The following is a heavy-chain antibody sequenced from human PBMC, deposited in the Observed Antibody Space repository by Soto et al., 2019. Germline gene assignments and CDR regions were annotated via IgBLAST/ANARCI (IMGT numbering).Heavy chain of an antibody. Sequence: ASVKVSCKASGYTFTSYGISWVRQAPGQGLEWMGWISAYNGNTNYAQKLQGRVTMTTDTSTSTAYMELRSLRSDDTAVYYCARELHCRGGSCYSGLGFDPWGQGTLVTVSS. CDR2: ISAYNGNT. CDR1: GYTFTSYG. D-gene: IGHD2-15*01. CDR3: ARELHCRGGSCYSGLGFDP. J-gene: IGHJ5*02. V-gene: IGHV1-18*04.